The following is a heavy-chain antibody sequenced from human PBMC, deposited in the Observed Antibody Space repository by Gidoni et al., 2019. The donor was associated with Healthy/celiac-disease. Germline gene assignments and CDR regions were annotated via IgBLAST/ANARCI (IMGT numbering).Heavy chain of an antibody. CDR2: IYTSAST. V-gene: IGHV4-4*07. CDR3: AGIAAAEGGNWNAGSSDY. Sequence: QLQLQESVPGLVKPSETLSLTCTASVGSLTSYYWSWIRQPAGKGLEWIGRIYTSASTNNNPALTIRVTMSVDTSKNQFSLKLSSVTAAETAVYYCAGIAAAEGGNWNAGSSDYWGQGTLVTVSS. CDR1: VGSLTSYY. J-gene: IGHJ4*02. D-gene: IGHD6-13*01.